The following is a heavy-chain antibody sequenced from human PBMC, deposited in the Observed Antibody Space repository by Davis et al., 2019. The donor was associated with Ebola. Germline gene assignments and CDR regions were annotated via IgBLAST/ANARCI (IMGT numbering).Heavy chain of an antibody. J-gene: IGHJ4*02. V-gene: IGHV1-8*01. Sequence: ASVKVSCKASGYTFTSYDINWVRQATGQGLEWMGWMNPNSGNTGYAQKFQGRVTMTRNTSISTAYMELRSLRSDDTAVYYCARDTGSYPFDYWGQGTLVTVSS. CDR3: ARDTGSYPFDY. D-gene: IGHD1-26*01. CDR2: MNPNSGNT. CDR1: GYTFTSYD.